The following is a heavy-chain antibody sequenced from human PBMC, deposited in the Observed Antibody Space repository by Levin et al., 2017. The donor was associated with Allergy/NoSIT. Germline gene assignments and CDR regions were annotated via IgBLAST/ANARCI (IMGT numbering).Heavy chain of an antibody. CDR3: VKGAGRIAAAALIDY. D-gene: IGHD6-25*01. V-gene: IGHV3-9*01. Sequence: LSLTRAASGFTFCDYAMHWVRQGPGKGLEWVSGISWNTDNIGYADSVKGRFTISRDNPKKSPYLQMNSLRTEDTALYYCVKGAGRIAAAALIDYWGQGTLVTVSS. CDR1: GFTFCDYA. CDR2: ISWNTDNI. J-gene: IGHJ4*02.